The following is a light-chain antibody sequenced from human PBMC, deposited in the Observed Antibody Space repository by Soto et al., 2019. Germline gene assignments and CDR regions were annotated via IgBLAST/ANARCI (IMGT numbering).Light chain of an antibody. CDR2: AAS. V-gene: IGKV1-27*01. CDR3: QKYNSAPRVT. Sequence: DIQMTQSPSSLSASVGDRVTITCRASQGISNYLAWYQQKPGKVPKLLIYAASTLQSGVPSRFSGSGSGTDFTLTISSLQPEDVATYYCQKYNSAPRVTVGHRTKVDIK. J-gene: IGKJ3*01. CDR1: QGISNY.